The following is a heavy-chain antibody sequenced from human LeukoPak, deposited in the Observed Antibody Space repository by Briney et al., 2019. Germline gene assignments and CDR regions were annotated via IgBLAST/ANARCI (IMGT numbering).Heavy chain of an antibody. CDR1: GFTFSNYA. J-gene: IGHJ4*02. D-gene: IGHD1-26*01. CDR3: VKESGSYQDYFGC. CDR2: ISSNGGRT. V-gene: IGHV3-64D*06. Sequence: PGGSLRLSCAASGFTFSNYAMSWVRQAPGRGLEYVLGISSNGGRTYYADSVKGRFTISRDNSKNTLYLQVSSLRPEDTAVYYCVKESGSYQDYFGCWGQGTLVTVSS.